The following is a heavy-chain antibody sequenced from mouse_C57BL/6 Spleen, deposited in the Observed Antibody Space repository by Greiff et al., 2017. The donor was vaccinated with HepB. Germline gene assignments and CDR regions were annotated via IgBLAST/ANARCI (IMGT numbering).Heavy chain of an antibody. CDR1: GYAFTNYL. J-gene: IGHJ2*01. Sequence: QVQLKESGAELVRPGTSVKVSCKASGYAFTNYLIEWVKQRPGQGLEWIGVINPGSGGTNYNEKFKGKATLTADKSSSTAYMQLSSLTSEDSAVYFCARFDGGSSYYFDYWGQGTTLTVSS. CDR2: INPGSGGT. D-gene: IGHD1-1*01. V-gene: IGHV1-54*01. CDR3: ARFDGGSSYYFDY.